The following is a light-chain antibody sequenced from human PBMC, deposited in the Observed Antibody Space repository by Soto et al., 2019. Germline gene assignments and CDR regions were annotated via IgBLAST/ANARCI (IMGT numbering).Light chain of an antibody. Sequence: QSVLTQPRSVSGSPGQSVTISCTGTNSDVGGYNYVSWYQHHPGKAPKLMIYDVSKRPSGVPDRFSGSKSGNTASLTISGLQAEDEADYYCCSYVGSYTSLFGGGTKLTVL. CDR3: CSYVGSYTSL. V-gene: IGLV2-11*01. J-gene: IGLJ2*01. CDR1: NSDVGGYNY. CDR2: DVS.